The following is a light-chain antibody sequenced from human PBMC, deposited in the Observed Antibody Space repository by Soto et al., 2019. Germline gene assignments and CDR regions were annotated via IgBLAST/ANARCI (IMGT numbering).Light chain of an antibody. J-gene: IGKJ1*01. CDR1: QFIDSY. CDR3: QQSYSTTRT. Sequence: DIQLTQSPTSLSASVGDRVTIACRASQFIDSYLNWYQQKPGKAPKLLIYAASSLQSGVSSRFSGSGSGTDFTLTINSLQPEDFATYYCQQSYSTTRTCGQGTKVEIK. V-gene: IGKV1-39*01. CDR2: AAS.